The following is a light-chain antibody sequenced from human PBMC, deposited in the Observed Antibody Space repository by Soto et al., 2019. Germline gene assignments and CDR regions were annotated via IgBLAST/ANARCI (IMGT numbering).Light chain of an antibody. CDR2: DAS. V-gene: IGKV3-11*01. J-gene: IGKJ4*01. Sequence: EIVFTQSPATLSLSPGERATLSCRASQSVSSYLAWYRQKPGQAPRLLIYDASNRETGILARFSGSGAGTDFTRTISSLEPEDFAVDYCQQRSNWTPTFGGGTKVDIK. CDR3: QQRSNWTPT. CDR1: QSVSSY.